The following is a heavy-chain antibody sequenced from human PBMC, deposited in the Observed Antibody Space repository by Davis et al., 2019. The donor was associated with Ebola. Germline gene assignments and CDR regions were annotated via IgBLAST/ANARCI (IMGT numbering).Heavy chain of an antibody. CDR3: ARGVGGSSGWPTCFDY. CDR2: ISYDGSDK. V-gene: IGHV3-30*03. D-gene: IGHD6-19*01. J-gene: IGHJ4*02. Sequence: PGGSLRLSCAASGFSFSSYGMHWVRQAPGKGLEWVAVISYDGSDKYYVDSVKGRFTISRDNSRDTLYLQMNSLRAEDTAVYYCARGVGGSSGWPTCFDYWGQGTLVTVSS. CDR1: GFSFSSYG.